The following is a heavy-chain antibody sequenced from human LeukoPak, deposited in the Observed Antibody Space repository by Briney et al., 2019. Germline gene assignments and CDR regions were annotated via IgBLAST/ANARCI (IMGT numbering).Heavy chain of an antibody. Sequence: ASVKVSCKASGYTFTSYYMHWVRQAPGQGLEWMGIINPSGGSTSYAQKFQGRVTMTRDTSTSTAYMELSSLRSEDTAVYYCARDGIAVAGNKKIYYYYGMDVWGQGTTVTVSS. CDR1: GYTFTSYY. D-gene: IGHD6-19*01. J-gene: IGHJ6*02. V-gene: IGHV1-46*01. CDR2: INPSGGST. CDR3: ARDGIAVAGNKKIYYYYGMDV.